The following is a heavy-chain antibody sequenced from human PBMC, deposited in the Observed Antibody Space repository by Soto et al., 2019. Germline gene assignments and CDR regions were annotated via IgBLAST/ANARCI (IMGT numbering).Heavy chain of an antibody. J-gene: IGHJ4*02. V-gene: IGHV3-9*01. D-gene: IGHD4-17*01. CDR2: INWNSGRI. CDR3: AANFGDYNYLHF. CDR1: GFTFDDYA. Sequence: GGSLRLSCAASGFTFDDYAMNWVRQAPGKGLEWVASINWNSGRIEYADSVKGRFTISRDNANNSLHLQMNSLRAEDTALYFCAANFGDYNYLHFWGQGTLVTVSS.